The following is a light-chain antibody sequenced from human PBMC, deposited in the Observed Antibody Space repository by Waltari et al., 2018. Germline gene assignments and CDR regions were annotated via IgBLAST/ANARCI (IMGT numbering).Light chain of an antibody. V-gene: IGLV2-23*02. CDR2: DVI. CDR1: RNNIGFYDL. Sequence: QSALTQPASVSGSPGQSITISCTGSRNNIGFYDLFSWSQQHPGKAPKLIIFDVIKRPSGVSDRFSGSKSGNTASLTISGLETEDDADYYCCSYSGSSSFPYVFGPGTKVTVL. J-gene: IGLJ1*01. CDR3: CSYSGSSSFPYV.